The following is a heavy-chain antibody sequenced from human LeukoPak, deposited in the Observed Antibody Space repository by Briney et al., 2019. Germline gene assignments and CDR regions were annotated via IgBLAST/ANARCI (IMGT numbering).Heavy chain of an antibody. CDR2: ISGSGGST. CDR1: GFTLSSYA. V-gene: IGHV3-23*01. D-gene: IGHD2-2*01. J-gene: IGHJ4*02. Sequence: PGGSLRLSCAASGFTLSSYAMSWVRQAPGKGLEWVSTISGSGGSTYYADSVKGRFTISRDNSKNTLYLQMNSLRAEDTAVYYCAKGIVVVPAANIAAAGNYWGQGTLVTVSS. CDR3: AKGIVVVPAANIAAAGNY.